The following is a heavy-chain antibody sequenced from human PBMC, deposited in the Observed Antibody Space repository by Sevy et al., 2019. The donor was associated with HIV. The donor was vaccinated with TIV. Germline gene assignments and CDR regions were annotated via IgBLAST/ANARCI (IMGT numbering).Heavy chain of an antibody. J-gene: IGHJ6*03. CDR3: ARGQNYYGSGSYYIYYYYYMDV. CDR1: GGSISSYY. Sequence: SETLSLTCTVSGGSISSYYWSWIRQPPGKGLEWIGYIYYSGSTNYNPSLKSRVTISVDTSKNQFSLKLSSVTAADTAVYYCARGQNYYGSGSYYIYYYYYMDVWGNGTTVTVSS. D-gene: IGHD3-10*01. V-gene: IGHV4-59*01. CDR2: IYYSGST.